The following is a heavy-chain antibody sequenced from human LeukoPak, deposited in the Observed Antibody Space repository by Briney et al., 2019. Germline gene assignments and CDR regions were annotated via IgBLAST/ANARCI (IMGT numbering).Heavy chain of an antibody. CDR3: ARAVAGDY. V-gene: IGHV3-66*01. D-gene: IGHD6-19*01. J-gene: IGHJ4*02. Sequence: GGSLRLSCAASGFTFSDYYMSWVRQAPGKGLEWVSVIYSGGSTYYADSVKGRFTISRDNSKNTLYLQMNSLRAEDTAVYYCARAVAGDYWGQGTLVTVSS. CDR2: IYSGGST. CDR1: GFTFSDYY.